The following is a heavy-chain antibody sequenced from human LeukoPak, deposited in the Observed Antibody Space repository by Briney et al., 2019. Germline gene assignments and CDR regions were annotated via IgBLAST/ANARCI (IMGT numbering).Heavy chain of an antibody. J-gene: IGHJ2*01. Sequence: SVKVSCKAPGGTFSSYAISWVRQAPGQGLEWMGRIIPIFGIANYAQKFQGRVTITADKSTSTAYMELSSLRSEDTAVYYCARDDCSSTSCYLNWYFDLWGRGTLVTVSS. CDR2: IIPIFGIA. D-gene: IGHD2-2*01. CDR1: GGTFSSYA. V-gene: IGHV1-69*04. CDR3: ARDDCSSTSCYLNWYFDL.